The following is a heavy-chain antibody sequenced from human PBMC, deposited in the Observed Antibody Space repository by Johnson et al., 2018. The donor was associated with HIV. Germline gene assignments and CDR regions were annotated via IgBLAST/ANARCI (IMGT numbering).Heavy chain of an antibody. D-gene: IGHD3-9*01. J-gene: IGHJ3*01. CDR1: GFTFSSYA. CDR3: ARDGRDLVTRGSFDV. CDR2: ISYDGSNK. V-gene: IGHV3-30-3*01. Sequence: QVQLVESGGGVVQPGRSLRLSCASSGFTFSSYAMHWVRQAPGKGLKWVAVISYDGSNKYYADSVKGRFTISRDNSKNTLYLQMNSLRPEDTAVYYCARDGRDLVTRGSFDVWGQGTVVTVSS.